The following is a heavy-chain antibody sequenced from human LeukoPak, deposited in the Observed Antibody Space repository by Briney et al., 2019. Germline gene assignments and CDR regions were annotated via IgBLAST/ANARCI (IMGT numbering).Heavy chain of an antibody. CDR3: ARRRDGLSDDFDS. Sequence: SETLSLTCTVSGGSISSSTYYWGWIRQPPGKGLEWIGSIYYSGSTYYNPSLKSRVTISVDTSKNQFSLKLNSVTAADTSVYYCARRRDGLSDDFDSWGQGTLVTVSS. CDR2: IYYSGST. V-gene: IGHV4-39*01. D-gene: IGHD3/OR15-3a*01. J-gene: IGHJ4*02. CDR1: GGSISSSTYY.